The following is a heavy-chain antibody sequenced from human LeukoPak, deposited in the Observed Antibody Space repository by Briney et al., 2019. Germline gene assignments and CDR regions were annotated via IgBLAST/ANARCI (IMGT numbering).Heavy chain of an antibody. CDR2: INPNGGDT. Sequence: WASVKVSCTASGYTFTGYYIHWVRQAPGQGLEWMGWINPNGGDTNYAQKFQGRATMTSDTSISTAYMEMSRLRFDDTAVYYCTCGGSGYLTLDYWGQGTLVTVSS. J-gene: IGHJ4*02. CDR3: TCGGSGYLTLDY. V-gene: IGHV1-2*02. CDR1: GYTFTGYY. D-gene: IGHD3-22*01.